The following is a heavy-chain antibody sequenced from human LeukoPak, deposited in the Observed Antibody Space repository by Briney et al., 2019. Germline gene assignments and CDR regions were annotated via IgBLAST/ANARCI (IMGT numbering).Heavy chain of an antibody. D-gene: IGHD6-13*01. V-gene: IGHV4-4*07. J-gene: IGHJ6*03. CDR1: GGSISSYY. Sequence: SETLSLTCTVCGGSISSYYWSWIRQSAGKGLEWIGRIYSSGSTNYNPSLKSRVTMSVDTSKNQFSLRLSSVTAADTAVYYCARDCGSRSWYPAFYYYMDVWGKGTTVTVSS. CDR2: IYSSGST. CDR3: ARDCGSRSWYPAFYYYMDV.